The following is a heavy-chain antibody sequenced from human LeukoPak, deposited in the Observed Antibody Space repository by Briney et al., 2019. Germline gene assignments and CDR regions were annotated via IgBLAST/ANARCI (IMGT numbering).Heavy chain of an antibody. D-gene: IGHD2-8*02. CDR3: TRGSSISGGLVDY. Sequence: ASVKVSCKASGYTFTGYYMHWVRQATGQGLEWMGWMNPDSGNTGYAQKFHDRVTMTRSTSIGTAYMELSGLRSEDTAVYYCTRGSSISGGLVDYWGQGTLVTVSS. CDR1: GYTFTGYY. J-gene: IGHJ4*02. CDR2: MNPDSGNT. V-gene: IGHV1-8*02.